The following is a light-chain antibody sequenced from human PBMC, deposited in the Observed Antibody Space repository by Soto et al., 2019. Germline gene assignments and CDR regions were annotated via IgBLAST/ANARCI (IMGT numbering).Light chain of an antibody. CDR2: GAS. V-gene: IGKV3-20*01. CDR1: QSVSLTA. Sequence: EIVLTQSPGTLSLSPGGRATLSCRASQSVSLTALAWYQQKPGQAPRLLIYGASYRATGTPERFSGSGAGTDFTLTINRLEPEDFAVYYCQQYGSSPLTFGGGTKVDIK. J-gene: IGKJ4*01. CDR3: QQYGSSPLT.